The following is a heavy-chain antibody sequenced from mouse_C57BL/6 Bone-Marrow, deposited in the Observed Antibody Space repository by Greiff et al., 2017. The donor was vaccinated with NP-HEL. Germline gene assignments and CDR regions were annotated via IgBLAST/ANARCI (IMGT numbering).Heavy chain of an antibody. CDR2: INPNNGGT. CDR3: ARDRWGFAY. Sequence: EVQLQQPGPELVKPGASVKIPCKASGYTFTDYNMDWVKQSHGKSLEWIGDINPNNGGTIYNQKFKGKATLTADKSSSTAYMELRSLTSEDSAVYFCARDRWGFAYWGQGTLVTVSA. V-gene: IGHV1-18*01. D-gene: IGHD4-1*01. J-gene: IGHJ3*01. CDR1: GYTFTDYN.